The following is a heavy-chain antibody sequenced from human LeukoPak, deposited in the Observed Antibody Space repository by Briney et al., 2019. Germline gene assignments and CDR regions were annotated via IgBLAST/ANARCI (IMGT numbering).Heavy chain of an antibody. J-gene: IGHJ4*02. D-gene: IGHD3-10*01. V-gene: IGHV1-18*01. CDR3: ARDTTMVRGVTTRGGYPDY. Sequence: ASVKVSCKASGYTFTSYGISWVRQAPGQGLEWMGWISAYNVNKNYAQKLKGRVTMTTDTSTSTAYMELRSLRSDDTAVYYCARDTTMVRGVTTRGGYPDYWGQGTLVTVSS. CDR1: GYTFTSYG. CDR2: ISAYNVNK.